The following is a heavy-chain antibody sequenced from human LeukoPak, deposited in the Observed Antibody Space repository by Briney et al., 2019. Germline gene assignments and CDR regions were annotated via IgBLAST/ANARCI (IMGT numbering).Heavy chain of an antibody. J-gene: IGHJ3*02. V-gene: IGHV3-23*01. CDR1: GFTFSSYA. D-gene: IGHD2-15*01. CDR2: ISGSGGST. CDR3: AKARSCSGGSCYQSAFDI. Sequence: PGGSLRLSCAASGFTFSSYAMSWVRQAPGKGLEWVSAISGSGGSTYYADSVKGRFTISRDNSKNTLYLQMNSLRAEDTAVYYCAKARSCSGGSCYQSAFDIWGQGTMVTVSS.